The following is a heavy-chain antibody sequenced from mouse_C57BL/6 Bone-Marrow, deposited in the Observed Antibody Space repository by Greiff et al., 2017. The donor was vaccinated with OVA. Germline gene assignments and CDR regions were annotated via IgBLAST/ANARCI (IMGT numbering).Heavy chain of an antibody. D-gene: IGHD1-1*01. Sequence: VQRVESGPELARPWASVKISCQAFSTFSRRVHFAIRDTNYWMQWVKQRPGQGLEWIGAIYPGNGDTSYNQKFKGKATLTADKSSSTAYMQLSSLTSEDSAVYYCAWGYGSRHWYFDVWGTGTTVTVSS. V-gene: IGHV1-87*01. CDR3: SEDSAVYYCAWGYGSRHWYFDV. CDR1: STFSRRVH. J-gene: IGHJ1*03. CDR2: GQGLEWIG.